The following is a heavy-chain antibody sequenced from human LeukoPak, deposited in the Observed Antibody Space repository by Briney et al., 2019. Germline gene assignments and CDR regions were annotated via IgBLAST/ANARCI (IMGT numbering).Heavy chain of an antibody. V-gene: IGHV3-11*04. CDR3: ARWGCSGGSCHPYYYYYYMDV. CDR2: ISSSGSTI. Sequence: PGGSLRLSCAASGFTFSDYYMSWIRQAPGKGLEWVSYISSSGSTIYYADSVKGRFTISRDNAKNSLYLQMNSLRAEDTAVCYCARWGCSGGSCHPYYYYYYMDVWGKGTTVTVSS. CDR1: GFTFSDYY. D-gene: IGHD2-15*01. J-gene: IGHJ6*03.